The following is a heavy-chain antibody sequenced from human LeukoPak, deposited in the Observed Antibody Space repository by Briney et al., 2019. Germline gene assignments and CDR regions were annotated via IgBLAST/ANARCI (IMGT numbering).Heavy chain of an antibody. CDR1: GGSTSSYY. J-gene: IGHJ4*02. CDR2: IYYSGST. V-gene: IGHV4-59*01. CDR3: ARDPGVLGFDY. Sequence: SETLSLTCTVSGGSTSSYYWSWLRQPPGKGLEWIGYIYYSGSTKYNPSLKSRVTISVDTSKNQSSLKLSSVTAADTAVYYCARDPGVLGFDYWGQGTLVTVSS. D-gene: IGHD2-8*01.